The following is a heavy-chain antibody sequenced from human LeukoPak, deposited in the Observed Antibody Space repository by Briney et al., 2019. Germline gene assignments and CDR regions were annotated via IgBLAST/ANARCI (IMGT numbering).Heavy chain of an antibody. D-gene: IGHD2-15*01. CDR1: GYTFTSYY. Sequence: ASVKVSCKASGYTFTSYYMHWVRQAPGQGLEWMGIINPTTGDTTYAQKFQGRLTMTRDMSTSTVYMELSSLTSEDTAVFYCARYGFSAVWQGGWHAFDIWGQGSVVTVSS. CDR3: ARYGFSAVWQGGWHAFDI. J-gene: IGHJ3*02. V-gene: IGHV1-46*01. CDR2: INPTTGDT.